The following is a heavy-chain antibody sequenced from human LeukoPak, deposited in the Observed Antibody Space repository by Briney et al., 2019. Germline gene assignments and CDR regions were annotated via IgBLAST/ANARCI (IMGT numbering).Heavy chain of an antibody. CDR1: GDSVSSNSAA. D-gene: IGHD3-16*02. Sequence: SQTLSLTCAISGDSVSSNSAAWNWIRQSPSRGLEWLGRTYYRSKWYNDYAVSVKSRITINLDTSKNKFSLQLNSVTPEDTAVYYCARETRNDYVWGSYRLRNWFDPWGQGTLVTVSS. CDR3: ARETRNDYVWGSYRLRNWFDP. J-gene: IGHJ5*02. V-gene: IGHV6-1*01. CDR2: TYYRSKWYN.